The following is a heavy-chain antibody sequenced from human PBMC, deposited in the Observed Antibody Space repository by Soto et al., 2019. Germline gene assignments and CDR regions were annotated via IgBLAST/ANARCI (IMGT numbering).Heavy chain of an antibody. CDR3: ARGRGGDYPFNY. V-gene: IGHV4-34*01. CDR1: GGSFSGYY. CDR2: INHSVST. D-gene: IGHD4-17*01. J-gene: IGHJ4*02. Sequence: PSETLSLTCAVYGGSFSGYYWSWIRQPPGKGLEWIGEINHSVSTNYNPSLKSRVTISVDTSKNQFSLKLSSVTAADTAVYYCARGRGGDYPFNYWGQGTLVTFSS.